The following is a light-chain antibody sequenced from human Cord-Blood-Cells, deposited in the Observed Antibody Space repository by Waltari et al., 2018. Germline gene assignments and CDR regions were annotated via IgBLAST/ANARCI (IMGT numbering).Light chain of an antibody. CDR3: AAWDDSLNGVV. CDR1: SSNIGSNT. J-gene: IGLJ2*01. Sequence: QSVLTQPPSASGPPGQRVTISCSGSSSNIGSNTVNWYQQLPGTAPKLLIYSNKQRPPGVPDRFSGSKSGTSASLAISGLQSEDEADYYCAAWDDSLNGVVFGGGTKLTVL. V-gene: IGLV1-44*01. CDR2: SNK.